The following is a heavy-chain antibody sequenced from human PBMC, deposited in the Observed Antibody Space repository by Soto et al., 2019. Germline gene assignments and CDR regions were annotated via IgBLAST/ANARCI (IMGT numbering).Heavy chain of an antibody. CDR3: ARGRYCLTGRCFPNWFDS. CDR1: GDSISTVDYF. Sequence: SEPLSLTCSFSGDSISTVDYFWAWMRQPPGQALEYIGYIYKSTTTYYNPSFESRVAISLDTSKSQFSLNVTSVTAADTAVYFCARGRYCLTGRCFPNWFDSWGQGTLVTVSS. J-gene: IGHJ5*01. CDR2: IYKSTTT. D-gene: IGHD2-15*01. V-gene: IGHV4-30-4*01.